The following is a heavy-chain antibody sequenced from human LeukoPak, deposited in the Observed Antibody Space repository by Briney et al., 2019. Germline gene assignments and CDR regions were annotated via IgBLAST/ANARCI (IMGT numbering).Heavy chain of an antibody. J-gene: IGHJ3*02. CDR1: GFTFSSYG. V-gene: IGHV3-30*02. Sequence: GGSLRLSCAASGFTFSSYGMHWVRQAPGKGLEWVALIRYDGSNKYYADSVMGRFTISRDNSKNTLYLQMNSLRAEDTALYYCAKDWVLRYFDWPTRGAFDIWGQGTMVTVSS. D-gene: IGHD3-9*01. CDR3: AKDWVLRYFDWPTRGAFDI. CDR2: IRYDGSNK.